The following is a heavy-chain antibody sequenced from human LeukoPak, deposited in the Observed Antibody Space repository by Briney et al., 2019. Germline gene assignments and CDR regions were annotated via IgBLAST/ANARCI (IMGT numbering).Heavy chain of an antibody. V-gene: IGHV3-23*01. CDR3: AKDTASSWWYFDL. CDR2: IGGSGSTT. Sequence: GGSLRLSCAASGSTFSSYGMSWVRQAPGKGLEWVSAIGGSGSTTYYADSVKGRFTISRDNSKNTLYLQMNSLRAEDTAVYYCAKDTASSWWYFDLWGRGTLVTVSS. CDR1: GSTFSSYG. J-gene: IGHJ2*01. D-gene: IGHD5-18*01.